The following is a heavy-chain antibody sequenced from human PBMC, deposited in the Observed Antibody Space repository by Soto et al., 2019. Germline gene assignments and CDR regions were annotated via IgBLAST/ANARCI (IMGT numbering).Heavy chain of an antibody. D-gene: IGHD6-19*01. CDR3: ATVSGWQFCVFVDV. V-gene: IGHV1-8*01. Sequence: QVQLVQSGAEVKKPGASVKVSCKASGYTFTNYDINWVRQATGQGLEWMGWMNPNSGDTGYAQNFQGRVTMTRNTSISTAYMELSSLRSEDAAVYYGATVSGWQFCVFVDVWGKGTAVTVSS. J-gene: IGHJ6*04. CDR1: GYTFTNYD. CDR2: MNPNSGDT.